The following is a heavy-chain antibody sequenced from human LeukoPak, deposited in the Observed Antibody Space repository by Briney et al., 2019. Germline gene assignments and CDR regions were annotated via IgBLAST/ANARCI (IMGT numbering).Heavy chain of an antibody. J-gene: IGHJ4*02. CDR2: INDSYYGK. V-gene: IGHV3-23*01. CDR1: GFTFNNYA. CDR3: ANMTGRRFEDF. Sequence: GGSLRLSCVASGFTFNNYAMTWVRQAPGKGLGGVSGINDSYYGKYYVDSVKDRFTISRDFSKDTLYLQMKSFRAEDTAVYYCANMTGRRFEDFWGQGTLVTVSS. D-gene: IGHD3-10*01.